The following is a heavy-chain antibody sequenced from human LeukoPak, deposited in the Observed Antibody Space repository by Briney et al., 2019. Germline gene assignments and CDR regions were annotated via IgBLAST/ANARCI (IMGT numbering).Heavy chain of an antibody. Sequence: GGSLRLSCAASGFTFKNYAMHWVRQAPGKGLEWVAVISYDGSNKYYADSVKGRFTISRDNSKNTLYLQMNSLRAEDTAVYYCAASAAGTSYYFDYWGQGTLVTVSS. V-gene: IGHV3-30-3*01. CDR2: ISYDGSNK. J-gene: IGHJ4*02. D-gene: IGHD6-13*01. CDR1: GFTFKNYA. CDR3: AASAAGTSYYFDY.